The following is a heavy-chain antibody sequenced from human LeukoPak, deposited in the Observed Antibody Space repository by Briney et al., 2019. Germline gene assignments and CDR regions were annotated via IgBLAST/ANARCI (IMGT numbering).Heavy chain of an antibody. CDR2: IYYSGST. D-gene: IGHD5-18*01. CDR1: GGSISSSSYY. V-gene: IGHV4-39*07. CDR3: ARVNPDAYSYGYWRDDAFDI. J-gene: IGHJ3*02. Sequence: SETLSLTCTVSGGSISSSSYYWGWIRQPPGKGLEWIGSIYYSGSTYYNPSLKSRVTISVDTSKNQFSLKLSSVTAADTAVYYCARVNPDAYSYGYWRDDAFDIWGQGTMVTVSS.